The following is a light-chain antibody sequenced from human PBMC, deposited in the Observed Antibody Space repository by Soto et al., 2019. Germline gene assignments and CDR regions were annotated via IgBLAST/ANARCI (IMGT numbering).Light chain of an antibody. Sequence: QSALTQPASVSGSPGESITVSCTGISSNALVSWYQQHPGKAPKLIIYEDTKRPSGVSGRFSGSKSGMTASLTISDLQAEDEAIYYCCSYLSTIVFAGGTKVTVL. J-gene: IGLJ2*01. CDR1: SSNAL. V-gene: IGLV2-23*01. CDR2: EDT. CDR3: CSYLSTIV.